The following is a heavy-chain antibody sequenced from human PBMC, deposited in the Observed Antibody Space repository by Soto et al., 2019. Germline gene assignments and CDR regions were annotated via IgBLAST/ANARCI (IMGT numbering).Heavy chain of an antibody. J-gene: IGHJ5*02. V-gene: IGHV4-59*13. CDR2: TYHTGST. CDR1: GGSFGTNY. Sequence: QVRLQESGPRLVRPSGTLSLTCTISGGSFGTNYWSWIRQAPGKGLEWIGYTYHTGSTKYNPSLKSRATISVDTSKNQFSLTLTSAAAADTAVYYCATDSAGRGPFAPWGQGILVTVSS. CDR3: ATDSAGRGPFAP. D-gene: IGHD3-10*01.